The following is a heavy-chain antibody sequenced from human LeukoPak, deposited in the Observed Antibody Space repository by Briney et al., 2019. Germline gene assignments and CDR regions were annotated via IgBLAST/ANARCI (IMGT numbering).Heavy chain of an antibody. D-gene: IGHD6-13*01. CDR3: ARGQGVAAVKIDY. CDR2: INHSGST. J-gene: IGHJ4*02. Sequence: SETLSLTCAVYGGSFSGYYWSWIRQPPGKGLEWIGEINHSGSTNYNPSLKSRVTISVDTSKNQFSLKLSSVTAADTAVYYCARGQGVAAVKIDYWGQGTLVTGSS. V-gene: IGHV4-34*01. CDR1: GGSFSGYY.